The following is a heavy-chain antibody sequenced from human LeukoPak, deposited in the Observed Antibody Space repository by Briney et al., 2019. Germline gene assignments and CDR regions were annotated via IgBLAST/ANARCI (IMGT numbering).Heavy chain of an antibody. D-gene: IGHD2-21*02. J-gene: IGHJ3*02. CDR3: ARDVVTAMDDAFDI. CDR1: GFTFSSYS. CDR2: INRDGSST. V-gene: IGHV3-74*01. Sequence: GGSLRLSCAASGFTFSSYSMNWVRQAPGKGLEWVSRINRDGSSTSYADSVKGRFTISRDNAKNTLYLQMNSLRAEDTAVYYCARDVVTAMDDAFDIWGQGTMVTVSS.